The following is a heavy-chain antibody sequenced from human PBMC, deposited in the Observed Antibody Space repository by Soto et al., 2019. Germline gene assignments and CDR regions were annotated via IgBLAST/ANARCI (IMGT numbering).Heavy chain of an antibody. CDR2: INAGNGNT. CDR1: GYTCTSYA. V-gene: IGHV1-3*01. CDR3: ARGLNGYLHYFDY. D-gene: IGHD5-18*01. J-gene: IGHJ4*02. Sequence: QVQLVQSGAEVKKPGASVKVSCKASGYTCTSYAMHRVRQAPGQRLEWMGWINAGNGNTKYSQKFQGRVTITRDTSASTAYMELSSLRSEDTAVYYCARGLNGYLHYFDYWGQGTLVTVSS.